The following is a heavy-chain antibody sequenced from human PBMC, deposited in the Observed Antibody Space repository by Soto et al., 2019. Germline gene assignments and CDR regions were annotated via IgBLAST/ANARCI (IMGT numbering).Heavy chain of an antibody. V-gene: IGHV4-59*01. Sequence: SETLSLTCTVSGGSISSYYWSWIRQPPGKGLEWIGYIYYSGSTNYNPSLKSRVTISVDTSKNQFSLKLSSVTAADTAVYFCVRGEERLANLPSYWAQGSLVPVSS. CDR3: VRGEERLANLPSY. CDR1: GGSISSYY. D-gene: IGHD1-1*01. J-gene: IGHJ4*02. CDR2: IYYSGST.